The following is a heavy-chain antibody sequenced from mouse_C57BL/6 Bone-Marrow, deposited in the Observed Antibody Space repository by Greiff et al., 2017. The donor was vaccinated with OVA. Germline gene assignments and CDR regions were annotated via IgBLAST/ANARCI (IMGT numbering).Heavy chain of an antibody. CDR3: ARRDRYYFDY. Sequence: QVQLQQSGAELVRPGASVKLSCKASGYTFTDYYINWVKQRPGQGLEWIARIYPGSGNTYYNEKFKGKATLTAEKSSSTAYMQLSSLTSEDSAVYFCARRDRYYFDYWGQGTTLTVSS. CDR2: IYPGSGNT. J-gene: IGHJ2*01. D-gene: IGHD3-3*01. V-gene: IGHV1-76*01. CDR1: GYTFTDYY.